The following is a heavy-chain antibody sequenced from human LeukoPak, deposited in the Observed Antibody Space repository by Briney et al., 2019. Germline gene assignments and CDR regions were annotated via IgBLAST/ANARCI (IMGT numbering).Heavy chain of an antibody. CDR2: IKPDGSEK. V-gene: IGHV3-7*01. D-gene: IGHD6-6*01. Sequence: GGSLKLSCAASGFTFNDYWMSWVRQAPGKGLEWVANIKPDGSEKYYVDSVKGRFTISRDNARNSLYLQMNSLRAEDTAVYYCARRGRPVYWGQGTLVTVSS. J-gene: IGHJ4*02. CDR3: ARRGRPVY. CDR1: GFTFNDYW.